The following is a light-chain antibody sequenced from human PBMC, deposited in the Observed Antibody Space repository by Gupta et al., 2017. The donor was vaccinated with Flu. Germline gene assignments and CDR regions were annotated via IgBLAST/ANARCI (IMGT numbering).Light chain of an antibody. V-gene: IGKV3-20*01. CDR3: HQYTSSPHS. CDR1: KHINRNF. Sequence: GSVAISFRAGKHINRNFLVWYHQKPGQAPRLLIYSTSNRAPGIPERFSGGGSGTDFTLTINSLEPEDSGFFYCHQYTSSPHSFGQGTKVEI. J-gene: IGKJ2*01. CDR2: STS.